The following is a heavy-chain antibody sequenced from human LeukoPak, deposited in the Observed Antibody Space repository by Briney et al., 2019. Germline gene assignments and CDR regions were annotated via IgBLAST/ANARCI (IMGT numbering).Heavy chain of an antibody. V-gene: IGHV1-69*05. CDR1: GGTFSSYA. Sequence: ASVKVSCKASGGTFSSYAISWMRQAPGQGLEWMGGIIPIFGTANYAQKFQGRVTITTDESTSTAYMELSSLRSEDTAVYYCARDGGGGNYWFDPWGQGTLVTVSS. D-gene: IGHD4-23*01. CDR3: ARDGGGGNYWFDP. J-gene: IGHJ5*02. CDR2: IIPIFGTA.